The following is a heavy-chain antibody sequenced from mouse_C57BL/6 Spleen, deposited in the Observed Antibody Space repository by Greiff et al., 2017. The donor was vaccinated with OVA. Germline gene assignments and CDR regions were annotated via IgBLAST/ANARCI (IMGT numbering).Heavy chain of an antibody. V-gene: IGHV1-15*01. CDR3: TRPGTDY. D-gene: IGHD4-1*01. Sequence: VQLKRSGAELVRPGASVTLSCKASGYTFTDYEMHWVKQTPVHGLEWIGAIDPETGGTAYNQKFKGKAILTADKSSSTAYMELRSLTSEDSAVYYCTRPGTDYWGQGTTLTVSS. CDR2: IDPETGGT. CDR1: GYTFTDYE. J-gene: IGHJ2*01.